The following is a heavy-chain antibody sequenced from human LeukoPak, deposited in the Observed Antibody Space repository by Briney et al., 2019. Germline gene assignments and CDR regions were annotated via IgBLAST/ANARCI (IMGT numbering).Heavy chain of an antibody. D-gene: IGHD3-22*01. Sequence: ASVKVSCKASGGTLSSYAISWVRQAPGQGLEWMGRIIPILGIANYAQKFQGRVTITADKSTSTAYMELSSLRSEDTAVYYCAKPQGRSSGGYYSYWGQGTLVTVSS. CDR1: GGTLSSYA. CDR3: AKPQGRSSGGYYSY. V-gene: IGHV1-69*04. CDR2: IIPILGIA. J-gene: IGHJ4*02.